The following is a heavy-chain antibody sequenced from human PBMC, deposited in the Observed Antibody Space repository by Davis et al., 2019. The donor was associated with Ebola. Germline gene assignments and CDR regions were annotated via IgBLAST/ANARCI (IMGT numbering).Heavy chain of an antibody. Sequence: SVKVSCKASGYTFTSYGISWVRQAPGQGLEWMGGIIPIFGTANYAQKFQGRVTITRDMSTSTSYLDLSNVRSEDTAVYYCAASAGTVGNFDYWGQGTLVTVSS. J-gene: IGHJ4*01. CDR2: IIPIFGTA. D-gene: IGHD1-14*01. CDR3: AASAGTVGNFDY. CDR1: GYTFTSYG. V-gene: IGHV1-69*05.